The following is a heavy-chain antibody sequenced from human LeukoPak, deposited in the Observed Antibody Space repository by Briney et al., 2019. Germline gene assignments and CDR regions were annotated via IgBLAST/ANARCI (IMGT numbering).Heavy chain of an antibody. CDR1: GGSISSSSYY. J-gene: IGHJ3*02. CDR3: ARKTGKKDDAFDI. Sequence: SETLSLTCTVSGGSISSSSYYWGWIRQPPGKGLEWIGSIYYSGSTYYNPSLKSRVTISVDTSKNQFSLKVTSVTAADTAVYFCARKTGKKDDAFDIWGQGTMVTVSS. V-gene: IGHV4-39*01. CDR2: IYYSGST.